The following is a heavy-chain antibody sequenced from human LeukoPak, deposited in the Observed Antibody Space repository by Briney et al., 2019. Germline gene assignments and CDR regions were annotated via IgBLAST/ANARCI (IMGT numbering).Heavy chain of an antibody. J-gene: IGHJ4*02. CDR1: GFIVSGNF. CDR2: LYAGGTT. D-gene: IGHD3-10*01. V-gene: IGHV3-53*01. CDR3: ARGFPPAH. Sequence: PGGSLRLSCAASGFIVSGNFMNWVRQAPGKGLEWVSILYAGGTTSYTDSVKGRFTISRDSSKNTLYLQMKSLRAGDTAVYYCARGFPPAHWGQGTLVTVSS.